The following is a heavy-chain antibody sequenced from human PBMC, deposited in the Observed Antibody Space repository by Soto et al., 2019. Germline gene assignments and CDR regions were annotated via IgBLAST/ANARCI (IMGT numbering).Heavy chain of an antibody. D-gene: IGHD3-9*01. V-gene: IGHV3-30*18. CDR1: GFTFSSYG. Sequence: GGSLRLSCAASGFTFSSYGMHWVRQAPGKGLEWVAVISYDGSNKYYADSVKGRFTISRDNSKNTLYLQMNSLRAEDTAVYYCAKDHTPYRAYNDILTGCGMDVWGQGTTVTVSS. CDR2: ISYDGSNK. CDR3: AKDHTPYRAYNDILTGCGMDV. J-gene: IGHJ6*02.